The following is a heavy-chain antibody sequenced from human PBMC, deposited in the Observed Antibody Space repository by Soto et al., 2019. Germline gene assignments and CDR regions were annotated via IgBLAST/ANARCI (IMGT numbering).Heavy chain of an antibody. Sequence: SGPRLVNPTETLTLTCTVSGFSLSNARMGVSWIRQPPGKALEWLAHIFSTDEKSYSTSLKSRLTISKDTSKPQVVLTINNMDPVDTATYNGARIPRDNYHYWDFRGKGTTVPVSS. V-gene: IGHV2-26*01. CDR2: IFSTDEK. J-gene: IGHJ6*03. CDR1: GFSLSNARMG. CDR3: ARIPRDNYHYWDF.